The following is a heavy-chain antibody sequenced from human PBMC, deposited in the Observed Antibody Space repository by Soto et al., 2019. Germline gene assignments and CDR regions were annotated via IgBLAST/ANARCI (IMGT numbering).Heavy chain of an antibody. CDR1: GFTFSSYW. D-gene: IGHD5-18*01. CDR2: INSDGSST. V-gene: IGHV3-74*01. Sequence: EVQLVESGGGLVQPGGSLRLSCAASGFTFSSYWMHWVRQAPGKGLVWVSRINSDGSSTSYADSVKGRFTISRDNAKNTLYLQMNSLRAEDTAVYYCARDRQLGSPAWYYYYGMDVWGQGTTVTVSS. CDR3: ARDRQLGSPAWYYYYGMDV. J-gene: IGHJ6*02.